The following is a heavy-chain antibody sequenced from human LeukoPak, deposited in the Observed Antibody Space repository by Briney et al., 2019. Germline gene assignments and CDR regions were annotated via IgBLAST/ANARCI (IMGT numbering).Heavy chain of an antibody. J-gene: IGHJ4*02. Sequence: SETLSLTCTVSGGSISSGYYWGWIRQPPGKGLEWIGNIYSSGSTYYNASLQSRVTISIDTSKNQFSLRLNSVTAADTAMYYCAKSGGYGLIDYWGQGTRVTVSS. CDR2: IYSSGST. CDR3: AKSGGYGLIDY. CDR1: GGSISSGYY. V-gene: IGHV4-38-2*02. D-gene: IGHD1-26*01.